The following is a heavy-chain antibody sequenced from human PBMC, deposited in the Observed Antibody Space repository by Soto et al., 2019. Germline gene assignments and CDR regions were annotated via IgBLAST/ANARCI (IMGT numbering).Heavy chain of an antibody. J-gene: IGHJ4*02. CDR3: ARDEAAQYYFDY. V-gene: IGHV3-74*01. CDR2: INSDGSST. CDR1: GFTFSSYW. Sequence: EVQLVESAGGFVQPGGSLRLSCAASGFTFSSYWMHWVRQAPGKGLVWVSRINSDGSSTSYADSVKGRFTISRDNAKNMLYLQMNSLRAEDTAVYYCARDEAAQYYFDYWGQGTLVTVSS. D-gene: IGHD6-13*01.